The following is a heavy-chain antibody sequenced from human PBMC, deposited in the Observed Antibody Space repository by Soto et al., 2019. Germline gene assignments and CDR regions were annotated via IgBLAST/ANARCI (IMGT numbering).Heavy chain of an antibody. CDR3: ARAAAAGREIHFDY. CDR2: IYYSGST. CDR1: GCSISSYY. V-gene: IGHV4-59*01. D-gene: IGHD6-25*01. Sequence: SETLSLHCPVSGCSISSYYWSWIRQPPGKGLEWIGYIYYSGSTNYNPSLKSRVTISVDTSKNQFSLKLSSVTAADTAVHYCARAAAAGREIHFDYWGQGTLVTVSS. J-gene: IGHJ4*02.